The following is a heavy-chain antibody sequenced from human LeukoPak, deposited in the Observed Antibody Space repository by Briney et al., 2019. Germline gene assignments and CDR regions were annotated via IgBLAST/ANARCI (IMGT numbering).Heavy chain of an antibody. CDR2: ISGSGDST. CDR3: AKDTTMVRGTNYYYYMDV. D-gene: IGHD3-10*01. V-gene: IGHV3-23*01. CDR1: AFTFSNYA. J-gene: IGHJ6*03. Sequence: GGSLRLSCAASAFTFSNYAMSWVRQGPGKGLEWVSSISGSGDSTYYADSVKGRFTISRDNAKNSLYLQMNSLRAEDTALYYCAKDTTMVRGTNYYYYMDVWGKGTTVTISS.